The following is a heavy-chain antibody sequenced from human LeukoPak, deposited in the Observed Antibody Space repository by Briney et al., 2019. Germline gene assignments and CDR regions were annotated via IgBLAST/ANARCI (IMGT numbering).Heavy chain of an antibody. J-gene: IGHJ4*02. D-gene: IGHD3-10*01. V-gene: IGHV3-53*01. CDR3: ARHSGSYYQSPLDY. Sequence: GGSLRLSCAASGFTVSSNYMSWVRQAPGKGLEWASVIYSGGSTYYADSVKGRFTISRDNSKNTLYLQMHSLRAEDTAVYYCARHSGSYYQSPLDYWGQGTLVTVSS. CDR2: IYSGGST. CDR1: GFTVSSNY.